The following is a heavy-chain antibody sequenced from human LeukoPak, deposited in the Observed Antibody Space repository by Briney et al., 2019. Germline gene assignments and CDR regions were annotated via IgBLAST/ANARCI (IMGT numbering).Heavy chain of an antibody. V-gene: IGHV3-74*01. CDR2: VIRDGSFT. CDR1: GFTFTTFD. D-gene: IGHD5-24*01. CDR3: VRDGDDFNFDY. J-gene: IGHJ4*02. Sequence: GGSLRLSCTASGFTFTTFDMSWVRQAPGKGLEWVSRVIRDGSFTNYADSVKGRFTISRDNAKNTLYLQMSSLRAEDTAVYFCVRDGDDFNFDYWGQGSLVTVSS.